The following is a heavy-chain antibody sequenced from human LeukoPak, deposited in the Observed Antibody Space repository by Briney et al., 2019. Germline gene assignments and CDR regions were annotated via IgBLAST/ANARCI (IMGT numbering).Heavy chain of an antibody. V-gene: IGHV3-30*18. CDR3: AKESRGSSWILPYYYYGMDV. J-gene: IGHJ6*02. CDR1: GFTFSSYG. D-gene: IGHD6-13*01. Sequence: GGSLRLSCAASGFTFSSYGMHWVRQAPGKGLEWVAVISYDGSNKYYADSVKGRFTISRDNSKNTLYLQMNSLRAEDTVVYYCAKESRGSSWILPYYYYGMDVWGQGTTVTVSS. CDR2: ISYDGSNK.